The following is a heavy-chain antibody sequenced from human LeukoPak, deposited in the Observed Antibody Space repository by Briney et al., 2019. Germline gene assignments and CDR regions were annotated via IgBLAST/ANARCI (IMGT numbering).Heavy chain of an antibody. D-gene: IGHD4-11*01. CDR2: ISSTSSTI. V-gene: IGHV3-48*01. Sequence: GGSLRLSCAASGFTFSSFSMNWVRQAPGKGLEWVSYISSTSSTIYYADSVKGRFTISRDNAKNSLYLQMNSLRAEDTAVYYCARAHPADYSDFQFDYWGQGTLVTVSS. J-gene: IGHJ4*02. CDR1: GFTFSSFS. CDR3: ARAHPADYSDFQFDY.